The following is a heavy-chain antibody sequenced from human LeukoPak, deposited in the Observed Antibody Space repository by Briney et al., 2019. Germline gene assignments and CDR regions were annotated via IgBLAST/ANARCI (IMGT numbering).Heavy chain of an antibody. CDR2: IYSSGST. Sequence: GGSLRLSCAASGFTVSSNYMNWVRQAPGKGLEWVSVIYSSGSTYYADSVKGRFTISRDNSKNTLYLQMDSLRAEDTAVYYCARDLYGVSHDYWGQGTLVTVSS. CDR1: GFTVSSNY. CDR3: ARDLYGVSHDY. D-gene: IGHD4-17*01. V-gene: IGHV3-53*01. J-gene: IGHJ4*02.